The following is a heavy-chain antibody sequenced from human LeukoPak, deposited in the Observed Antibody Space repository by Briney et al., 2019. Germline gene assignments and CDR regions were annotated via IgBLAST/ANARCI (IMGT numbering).Heavy chain of an antibody. Sequence: PGGSLRLSCAASGFTFSGYGMHWVRQAPGKGLEWVADIWFDGKNEHFADSVKGRFTISRDNSKNTLYLQMNSLRAEDTAVYYCARDPGRSGSYDYWGQGTLVTVSS. D-gene: IGHD1-26*01. J-gene: IGHJ4*02. CDR2: IWFDGKNE. CDR1: GFTFSGYG. V-gene: IGHV3-33*01. CDR3: ARDPGRSGSYDY.